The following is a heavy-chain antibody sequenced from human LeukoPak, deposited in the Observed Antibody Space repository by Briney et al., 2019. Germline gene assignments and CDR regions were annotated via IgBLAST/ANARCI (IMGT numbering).Heavy chain of an antibody. CDR1: GYSISSGYY. D-gene: IGHD3-10*01. Sequence: SETLSLTCTVSGYSISSGYYWGWIRQPPGKGLEWIGTIYHSGSTYYNPSLKSRVTISLDTSMNKFSLKLISVTAADTALYYCARSITLVRGVIIGYYYMDVWGKGTTVTVSS. V-gene: IGHV4-38-2*02. J-gene: IGHJ6*03. CDR2: IYHSGST. CDR3: ARSITLVRGVIIGYYYMDV.